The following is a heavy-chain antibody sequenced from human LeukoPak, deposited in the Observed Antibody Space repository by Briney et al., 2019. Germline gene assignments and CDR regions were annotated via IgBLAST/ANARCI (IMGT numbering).Heavy chain of an antibody. CDR3: ARRWGGGSGSYYNIEGYFDY. Sequence: PSETLSLTCTVSGGSISSSSYYWGWIRQPPGKGLEWIVSIYYSGSTYYNPSLKSRVTISVDTSKNQFSLKLSSVTAADTAVYYCARRWGGGSGSYYNIEGYFDYWGQGTLVTVSS. CDR1: GGSISSSSYY. J-gene: IGHJ4*02. D-gene: IGHD3-10*01. V-gene: IGHV4-39*01. CDR2: IYYSGST.